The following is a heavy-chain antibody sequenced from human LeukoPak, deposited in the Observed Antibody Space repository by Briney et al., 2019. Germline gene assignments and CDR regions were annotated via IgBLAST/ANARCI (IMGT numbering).Heavy chain of an antibody. V-gene: IGHV4-61*01. D-gene: IGHD1-26*01. CDR1: GGSISSSYYY. CDR2: IYYSGST. Sequence: SETLSLTCTVSGGSISSSYYYWSWIRQPPGKGLEWIGYIYYSGSTNYNPSLMSRVTISVDASKNQFSLKLSSVTAADTALYYCARQTLVGAAFYFDYWGQGTLVTVSS. CDR3: ARQTLVGAAFYFDY. J-gene: IGHJ4*02.